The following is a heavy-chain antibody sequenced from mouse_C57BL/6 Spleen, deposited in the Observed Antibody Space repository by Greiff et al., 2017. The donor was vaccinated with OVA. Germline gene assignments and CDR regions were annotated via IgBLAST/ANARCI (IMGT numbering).Heavy chain of an antibody. D-gene: IGHD2-2*01. Sequence: EVKLMESGPELVKPGASVKISCKASGYSFTDYNMNWVKQSNGKSLEWIGVINPNYGTTSYNQKFKGKATLTVDQSSSTAYMQLNSLTSEDSAVYYCARSENGYLTHYYAMDYWGQGTSVTVSS. V-gene: IGHV1-39*01. CDR2: INPNYGTT. J-gene: IGHJ4*01. CDR3: ARSENGYLTHYYAMDY. CDR1: GYSFTDYN.